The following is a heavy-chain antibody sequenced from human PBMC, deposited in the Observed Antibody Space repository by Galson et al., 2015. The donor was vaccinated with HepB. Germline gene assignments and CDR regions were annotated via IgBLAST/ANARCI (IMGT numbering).Heavy chain of an antibody. V-gene: IGHV3-48*01. D-gene: IGHD2-2*01. CDR3: ARDASCSSTSCYDAEYFQH. Sequence: SLRLSCAASGFTFSSYSMNWVRQAPGKGLEWVSYISSSSSTIYYADSVKGRFTISRDNAKNSLYLQMNSLRAEDTAVYYCARDASCSSTSCYDAEYFQHWGQGTLVTVSS. J-gene: IGHJ1*01. CDR2: ISSSSSTI. CDR1: GFTFSSYS.